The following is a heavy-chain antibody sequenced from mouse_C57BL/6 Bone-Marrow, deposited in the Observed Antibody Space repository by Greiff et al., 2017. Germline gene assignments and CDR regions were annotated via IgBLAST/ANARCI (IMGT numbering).Heavy chain of an antibody. V-gene: IGHV1-64*01. CDR2: IHPDSGST. CDR1: GYTFTGYW. J-gene: IGHJ4*01. CDR3: ARGAYDGDPYYYAMDY. Sequence: QVQLQQPGAELVKPGASVKLSCKASGYTFTGYWMHWVKQRPGQGLEWIGMIHPDSGSTNYNEKFKSKATLTVDKSSSTAYMQLSSLTSEDSAVYYCARGAYDGDPYYYAMDYWGQGTSVTVSS. D-gene: IGHD2-3*01.